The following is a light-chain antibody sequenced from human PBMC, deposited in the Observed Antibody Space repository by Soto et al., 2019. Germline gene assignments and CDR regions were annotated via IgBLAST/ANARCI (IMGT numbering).Light chain of an antibody. CDR2: QTS. Sequence: EMVLTQSTATLSSFPGDRVTLYCRASQYINTRLAWYQHRPGQAPRLLIYQTSIRATGITARFSGSGSGTEFTLTISSLQSEDFAVYYCQQYNDWLWTFGQGTKVDIK. CDR3: QQYNDWLWT. CDR1: QYINTR. V-gene: IGKV3-15*01. J-gene: IGKJ1*01.